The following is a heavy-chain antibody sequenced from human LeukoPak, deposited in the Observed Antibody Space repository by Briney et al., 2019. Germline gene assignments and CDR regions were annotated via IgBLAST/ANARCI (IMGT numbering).Heavy chain of an antibody. CDR1: GGSFSGYY. CDR3: ARGVRFLDPYYFDY. J-gene: IGHJ4*02. V-gene: IGHV4-59*01. CDR2: IYYSGST. D-gene: IGHD3-3*01. Sequence: KPSETLSLTCAVYGGSFSGYYWSWIRQPPGKGLEWIGYIYYSGSTNYNPSLKSRVTISVDTSKNQFSLKLSSVTAADTAVYYCARGVRFLDPYYFDYWGQGTLVTVSS.